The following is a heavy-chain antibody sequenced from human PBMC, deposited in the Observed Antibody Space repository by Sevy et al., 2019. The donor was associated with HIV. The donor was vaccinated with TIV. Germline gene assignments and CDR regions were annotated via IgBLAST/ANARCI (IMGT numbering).Heavy chain of an antibody. Sequence: GGSLRLSCAISGFTFSSSAMSWVRQAPGKGLEWVSTISGSGDSTYFADSVKGRFTISRDNSKNTLYLQMDSLRAEGTAVYYCAKGPDYGDYVGWIDPWGQGTLVTVSS. CDR1: GFTFSSSA. CDR2: ISGSGDST. CDR3: AKGPDYGDYVGWIDP. V-gene: IGHV3-23*01. J-gene: IGHJ5*02. D-gene: IGHD4-17*01.